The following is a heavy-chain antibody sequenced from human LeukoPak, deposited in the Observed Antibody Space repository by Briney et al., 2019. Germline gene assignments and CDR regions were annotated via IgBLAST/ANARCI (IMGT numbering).Heavy chain of an antibody. CDR3: ARDSSGYQ. CDR2: IKEDGSEK. V-gene: IGHV3-7*01. J-gene: IGHJ4*02. Sequence: PGGSLRLSCAASGFTFSTYWMSWFRQAPGKGLEWVANIKEDGSEKYYGDSVKGRFTISRDNAKNSLYLEMNSLRVEDTAVYYCARDSSGYQWGQGTLVTVSS. CDR1: GFTFSTYW. D-gene: IGHD3-22*01.